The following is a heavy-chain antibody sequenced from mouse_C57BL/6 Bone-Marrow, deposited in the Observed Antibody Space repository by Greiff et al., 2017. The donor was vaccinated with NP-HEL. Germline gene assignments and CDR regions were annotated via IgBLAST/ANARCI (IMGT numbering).Heavy chain of an antibody. V-gene: IGHV1-69*01. D-gene: IGHD2-4*01. Sequence: QVQLQQPGAELVMPGASVKLSCKASGYTFTSYWMHWVKQRPGQGLEWIGEIDPSDSYTNYNQKFKGKSTLTVDKSSSTAYMQLSSLTSEDSAVYYCARDYYEYDPWFAYWGQGTLVTVSA. CDR3: ARDYYEYDPWFAY. J-gene: IGHJ3*01. CDR2: IDPSDSYT. CDR1: GYTFTSYW.